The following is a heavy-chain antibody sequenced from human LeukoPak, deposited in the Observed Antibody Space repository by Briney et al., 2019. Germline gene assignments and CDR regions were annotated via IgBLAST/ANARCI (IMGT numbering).Heavy chain of an antibody. CDR3: ARDHETYDSSGYGAFDI. CDR1: GGSISSGGYY. CDR2: IYYSGST. Sequence: PSEALSLTCTVSGGSISSGGYYWSWIRQHPGKGLEWIEYIYYSGSTYYNPSLKSRVTISVDTSKNQFSLKLSSVTAADTAVYYCARDHETYDSSGYGAFDIWGQGTMVTVSS. V-gene: IGHV4-31*03. J-gene: IGHJ3*02. D-gene: IGHD3-22*01.